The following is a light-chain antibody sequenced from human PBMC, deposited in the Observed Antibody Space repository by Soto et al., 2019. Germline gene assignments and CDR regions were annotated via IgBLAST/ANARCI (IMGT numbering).Light chain of an antibody. V-gene: IGKV1-5*03. J-gene: IGKJ1*01. CDR2: KAS. CDR3: QQYSDNWT. Sequence: DIQMTQSPSTLSASVGDRVTITCRASQSISSWLAWYQQKPGTAPNLLIYKASTLQGVVPSRFSGSGSGTEFTLTISSLQPDDSAIYYCQQYSDNWTLGQGTKVDIK. CDR1: QSISSW.